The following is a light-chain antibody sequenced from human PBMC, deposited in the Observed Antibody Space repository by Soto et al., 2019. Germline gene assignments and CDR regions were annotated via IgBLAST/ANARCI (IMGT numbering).Light chain of an antibody. J-gene: IGLJ1*01. V-gene: IGLV1-36*01. CDR2: YDD. CDR1: SSNIGNNA. CDR3: AAWDDSLNAYV. Sequence: QSVLTQPPSVSEAPRQRVTISCSGSSSNIGNNAVNWNQQLPGQAPKIVIYYDDLLTSGVSDRFSGSKSGISASLAISDLQSDDEADYYCAAWDDSLNAYVFGPGTKVTVL.